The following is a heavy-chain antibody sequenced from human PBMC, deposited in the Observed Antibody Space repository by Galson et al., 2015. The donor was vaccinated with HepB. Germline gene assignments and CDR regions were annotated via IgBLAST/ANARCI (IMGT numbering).Heavy chain of an antibody. D-gene: IGHD6-13*01. CDR3: ARGGSSWYIPSNWFDP. Sequence: SLRLSCAASQFTFSKYYMTWVRQAPGKGLEWVANIKQDGSEKRYVDSVKGRFTISRDNAKNSLYLQMNTLRVEDTAVYYCARGGSSWYIPSNWFDPWGQGTLVTVSS. CDR1: QFTFSKYY. V-gene: IGHV3-7*03. J-gene: IGHJ5*02. CDR2: IKQDGSEK.